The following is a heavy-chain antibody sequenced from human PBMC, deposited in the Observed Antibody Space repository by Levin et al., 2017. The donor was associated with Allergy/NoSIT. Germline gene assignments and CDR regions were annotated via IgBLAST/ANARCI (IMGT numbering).Heavy chain of an antibody. CDR2: IWFDGREE. D-gene: IGHD5-18*01. V-gene: IGHV3-33*01. Sequence: GGSLRLSCEASGFTFSNSGMHWVRQAPGKGLEWVAVIWFDGREEYYADSVKGRFTISRDNSKNTLFLHMNSLRAEDTALSFCARDQEHLNGYLDLWGQGTLVTVSS. CDR1: GFTFSNSG. J-gene: IGHJ4*02. CDR3: ARDQEHLNGYLDL.